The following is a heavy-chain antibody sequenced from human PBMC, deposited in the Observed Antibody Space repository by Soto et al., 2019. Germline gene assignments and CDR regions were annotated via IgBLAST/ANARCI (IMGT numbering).Heavy chain of an antibody. Sequence: QVQLQQWGAGLLKPSETLSLTCAVYGGSFSGYYWSWIRQPPGKGLEWIGEINQSGSTNYNPSLKSRVTISVDTSKNQFSLKLSSATAADTAVYYCARTYSSSWSPFDYWGQGTRVTVSS. CDR3: ARTYSSSWSPFDY. J-gene: IGHJ4*02. CDR2: INQSGST. D-gene: IGHD6-13*01. V-gene: IGHV4-34*01. CDR1: GGSFSGYY.